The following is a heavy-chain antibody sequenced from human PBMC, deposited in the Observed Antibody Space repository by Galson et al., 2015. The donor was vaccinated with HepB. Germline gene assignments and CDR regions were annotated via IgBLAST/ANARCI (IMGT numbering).Heavy chain of an antibody. CDR1: GFTFSRYG. V-gene: IGHV3-33*01. CDR3: VRDTYYDSSGYYSYVGRPVEYFQL. J-gene: IGHJ1*01. D-gene: IGHD3-22*01. CDR2: IFYDGSNK. Sequence: SLRLSCAASGFTFSRYGIHWVRQAPGKGLEWVAVIFYDGSNKYYADSVKGRFTISRDNSKNTVFLQMNSLRAEDTAVYYCVRDTYYDSSGYYSYVGRPVEYFQLWGLGTLVTVSS.